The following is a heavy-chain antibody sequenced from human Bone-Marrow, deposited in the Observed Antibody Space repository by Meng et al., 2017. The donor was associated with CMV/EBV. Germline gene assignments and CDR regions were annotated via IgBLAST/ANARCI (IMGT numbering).Heavy chain of an antibody. D-gene: IGHD3-3*01. V-gene: IGHV3-48*03. CDR3: ARDTSDFWSGYHDYYYGMDV. J-gene: IGHJ6*01. CDR1: GFTFSSYE. CDR2: ISSSGSTI. Sequence: GGSLRLSCAASGFTFSSYEMNWVRQAPGKGLEWVSYISSSGSTIYYADSVKGRFTISRDNAKNSLYLQMNSLRAEDTAVYYCARDTSDFWSGYHDYYYGMDVWGQGTTVTCYS.